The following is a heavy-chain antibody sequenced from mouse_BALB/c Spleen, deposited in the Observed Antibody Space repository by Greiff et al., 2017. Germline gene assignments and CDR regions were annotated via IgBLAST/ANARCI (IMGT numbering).Heavy chain of an antibody. D-gene: IGHD2-4*01. CDR2: ISDGGSYT. J-gene: IGHJ3*01. Sequence: EVQLVESGGGLVKPGGSLKLSCAASGFTFSDYYMYWVRQTPEKRLEWVATISDGGSYTYYPDSVKGRFTISRDNAKNNLYLQMSSLKSEDTAMYYCARDMITGAYWGQGTLVTVSA. CDR1: GFTFSDYY. CDR3: ARDMITGAY. V-gene: IGHV5-4*02.